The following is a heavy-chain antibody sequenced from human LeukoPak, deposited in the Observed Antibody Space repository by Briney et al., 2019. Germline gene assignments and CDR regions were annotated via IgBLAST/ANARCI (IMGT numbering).Heavy chain of an antibody. Sequence: GGSLRLSCAASGFTFTNYAMHWVRQTPGKGLQWVGLISSDGRENIYADPVKGRFTVSRDNSKNTLYLQMSSLRPEDTAVYYCVKGLVETTMSYSVDYWGQGALVTVSS. V-gene: IGHV3-30*18. CDR1: GFTFTNYA. CDR3: VKGLVETTMSYSVDY. J-gene: IGHJ4*02. CDR2: ISSDGREN. D-gene: IGHD3-10*02.